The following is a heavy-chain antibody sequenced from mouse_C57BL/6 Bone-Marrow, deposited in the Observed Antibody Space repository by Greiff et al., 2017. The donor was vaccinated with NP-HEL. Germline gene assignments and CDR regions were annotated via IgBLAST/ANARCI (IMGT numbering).Heavy chain of an antibody. D-gene: IGHD1-1*01. Sequence: QVQLQQSGAELVKPGASVKLSCKASGYTFTSYWMHWVKQRPGQGLEWIGMIHPNSGSTNYNEKFKSKATLTVDKSSSTAYMQLSSLTSEDSAVYYCARCGSSSYWYFDVWGTGTTVTVSS. CDR2: IHPNSGST. V-gene: IGHV1-64*01. CDR3: ARCGSSSYWYFDV. CDR1: GYTFTSYW. J-gene: IGHJ1*03.